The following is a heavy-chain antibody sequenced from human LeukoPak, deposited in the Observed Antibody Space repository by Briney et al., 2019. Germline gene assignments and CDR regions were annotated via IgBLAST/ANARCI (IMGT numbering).Heavy chain of an antibody. CDR1: GFTFSSYA. J-gene: IGHJ5*02. CDR2: ISDSGGST. Sequence: PGGSLRLSCAASGFTFSSYAMSWVRQAPGKGLEWVSAISDSGGSTYYADSVKGRFIVSRDNSKNTLYLQMSSLRAEDTAVYYCAKEGGTYSTDWYWFDPWGQGTLVTVSS. D-gene: IGHD6-19*01. CDR3: AKEGGTYSTDWYWFDP. V-gene: IGHV3-23*01.